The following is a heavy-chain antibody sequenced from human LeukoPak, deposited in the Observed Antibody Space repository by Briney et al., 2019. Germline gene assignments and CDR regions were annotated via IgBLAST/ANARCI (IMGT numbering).Heavy chain of an antibody. V-gene: IGHV3-30*04. J-gene: IGHJ3*02. Sequence: GGSLRLSCAASGFTFSSYAMHWVRQPPGKGLEWVAVISSDGINKFYADSVRGRFTIPSDNSKNTLYLQMNSLRAEDTALYYCARESDAFDIWGQGTMVTVSS. CDR1: GFTFSSYA. CDR2: ISSDGINK. CDR3: ARESDAFDI.